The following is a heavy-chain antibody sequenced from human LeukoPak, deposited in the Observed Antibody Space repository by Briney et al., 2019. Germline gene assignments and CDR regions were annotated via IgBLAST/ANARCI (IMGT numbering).Heavy chain of an antibody. Sequence: GGSLRLSCAASGFTFSSYAMSWVRQAPGKGLEWVSGIVGSGGSTYYADSVKGRFTISRDNSKNTLYLQMNSLRAEDTAVYYCAKDRGVVIRNLSDYWGQGTLVTVSS. CDR2: IVGSGGST. D-gene: IGHD3-3*01. J-gene: IGHJ4*02. V-gene: IGHV3-23*01. CDR3: AKDRGVVIRNLSDY. CDR1: GFTFSSYA.